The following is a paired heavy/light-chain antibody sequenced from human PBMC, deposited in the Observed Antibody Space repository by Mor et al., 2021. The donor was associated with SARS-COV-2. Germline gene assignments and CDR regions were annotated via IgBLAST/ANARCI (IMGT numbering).Heavy chain of an antibody. CDR2: ISSSGSTI. CDR1: GFTFSDYY. Sequence: QVQLVESGGGLVKPGGSLRLSCAASGFTFSDYYMSWIRQAPGKGLEWVSYISSSGSTIYYADSVKGRFTISRDNAKNSLYLQMNSLRAEDTAVYYCARGRSSSWYVDYWGQGTLVTVSS. D-gene: IGHD6-13*01. CDR3: ARGRSSSWYVDY. V-gene: IGHV3-11*01. J-gene: IGHJ4*02.
Light chain of an antibody. CDR3: QSYDSSANWV. CDR2: EDN. V-gene: IGLV6-57*02. CDR1: SGSIASNY. Sequence: NFMLTQPHSVSESPGKTVTISCTGSSGSIASNYVQWYQQRPGSAPTTVIYEDNQRPSGVPDRFSGSIDSSSNSASLTISGLKTEDEADYYCQSYDSSANWVFGGGTKLTVL. J-gene: IGLJ3*02.